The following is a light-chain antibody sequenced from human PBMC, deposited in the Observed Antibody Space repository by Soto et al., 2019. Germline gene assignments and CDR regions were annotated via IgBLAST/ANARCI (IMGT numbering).Light chain of an antibody. Sequence: QSALTQPASVSGSPGQSITISCTGTSSDIGGYNFVSWYQQHPAKAPKLMIYDVSNRPSGVSNRFPGSKSGNTASLTISGLQAEDEADYYCSSYTSSSTRVFGGGTKVTVL. CDR1: SSDIGGYNF. J-gene: IGLJ3*02. CDR2: DVS. V-gene: IGLV2-14*01. CDR3: SSYTSSSTRV.